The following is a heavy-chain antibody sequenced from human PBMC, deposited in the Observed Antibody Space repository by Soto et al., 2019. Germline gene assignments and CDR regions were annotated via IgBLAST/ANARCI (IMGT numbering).Heavy chain of an antibody. D-gene: IGHD2-2*02. J-gene: IGHJ3*02. CDR3: ARARSRVIPKRIAGAFDI. CDR1: GFTFSSYG. CDR2: IWYDGSNK. V-gene: IGHV3-33*01. Sequence: QVQLVESGAGVVQPGRSLRLSCAASGFTFSSYGMHWVRQAPGKGLEWVAVIWYDGSNKYYADSVKGRFTISRDNSKNTLYLQMNSLRAEDTAVYYCARARSRVIPKRIAGAFDIWGQGTMVTVSS.